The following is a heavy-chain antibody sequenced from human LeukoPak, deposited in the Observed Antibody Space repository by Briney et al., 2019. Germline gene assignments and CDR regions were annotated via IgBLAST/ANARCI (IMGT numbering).Heavy chain of an antibody. D-gene: IGHD1-26*01. J-gene: IGHJ4*02. V-gene: IGHV3-30*18. CDR3: AKRGGSYFDY. CDR1: GFTFSSKW. Sequence: GGSLRLSCAASGFTFSSKWMSWVRQAPGKGQEWLAVISYDGSNKYYADSVKGRFTISRDNPKNTLYLEMNSLRAEDTAVYYCAKRGGSYFDYWGQGTLVTVSS. CDR2: ISYDGSNK.